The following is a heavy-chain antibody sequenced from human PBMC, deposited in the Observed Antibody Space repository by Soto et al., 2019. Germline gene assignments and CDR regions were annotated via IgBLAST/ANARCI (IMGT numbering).Heavy chain of an antibody. V-gene: IGHV3-23*01. J-gene: IGHJ4*02. D-gene: IGHD2-2*01. CDR2: ISGSGGST. Sequence: VQLLESGGGLEQPGGSMRLSCVGSGHTFHNYAMTWVRQAPGKGLEWVSGISGSGGSTYYADSVGGRFTISSDDSKNTLYLQRNSLRSEYTAVYYCAKVSRGIGVVPAALIWGQGPLVTVSS. CDR3: AKVSRGIGVVPAALI. CDR1: GHTFHNYA.